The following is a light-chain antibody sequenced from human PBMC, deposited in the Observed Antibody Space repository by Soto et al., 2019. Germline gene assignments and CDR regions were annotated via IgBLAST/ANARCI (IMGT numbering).Light chain of an antibody. J-gene: IGLJ3*02. Sequence: QSALTQPASVSGSPGQSITISCTGTPSDIGRYNYVSWYQQFPGKVPKLMIYEVNNRPSGVSNRFSGSKSGNTASLTISGLQAEDEADYYCSSFTSSSTQVLGGGTKVTVL. CDR1: PSDIGRYNY. CDR3: SSFTSSSTQV. CDR2: EVN. V-gene: IGLV2-14*01.